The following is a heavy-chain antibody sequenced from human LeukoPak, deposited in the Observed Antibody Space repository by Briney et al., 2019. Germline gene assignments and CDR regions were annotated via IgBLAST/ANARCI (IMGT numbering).Heavy chain of an antibody. CDR2: IDSGGITI. CDR3: ARDSVGDLLDY. Sequence: PGGSLRLSCEGSGFPFSSYEMNWPRQARGKGLEWVSHIDSGGITIYYADSVKGRFTISRDNAKNSIYLQMDSLRVEDTAIYYCARDSVGDLLDYWGQGTPVTVSS. CDR1: GFPFSSYE. V-gene: IGHV3-48*03. D-gene: IGHD4-17*01. J-gene: IGHJ4*02.